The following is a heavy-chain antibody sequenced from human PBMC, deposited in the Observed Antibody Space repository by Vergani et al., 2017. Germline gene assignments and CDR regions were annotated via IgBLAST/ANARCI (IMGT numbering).Heavy chain of an antibody. V-gene: IGHV4-61*10. J-gene: IGHJ5*02. Sequence: QVQLQESGPGLVKPSETLSLTCTVSGGSVSSGSYYWSWIRPPAGKGLEWIGYIYYSGSTNYNPSLKSRVTISVDTSKNQFSLKLSSVTAADTAVYYCARDHGYSYGARSLRFDPWGQGTLVTVSS. CDR2: IYYSGST. D-gene: IGHD5-18*01. CDR1: GGSVSSGSYY. CDR3: ARDHGYSYGARSLRFDP.